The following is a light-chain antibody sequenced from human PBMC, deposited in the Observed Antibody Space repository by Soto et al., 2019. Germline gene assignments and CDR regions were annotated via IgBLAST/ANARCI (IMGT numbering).Light chain of an antibody. J-gene: IGKJ1*01. CDR3: QQYDTYPTT. CDR2: KAS. CDR1: QSISDW. V-gene: IGKV1-5*03. Sequence: DIQMTQSPSTLSASVGDRVTIACRASQSISDWLAWYQQKPGQAPKILIYKASNLETGVPSRFSGSGSGTEFTLTISSLQPDDFATYYCQQYDTYPTTFGQGTKVEIK.